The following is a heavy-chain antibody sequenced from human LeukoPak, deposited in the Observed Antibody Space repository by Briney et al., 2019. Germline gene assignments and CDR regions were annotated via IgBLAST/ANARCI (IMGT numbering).Heavy chain of an antibody. CDR2: AYGDGSGK. Sequence: SGRSLRLSCAASGFTFSSYGIHWVRQAPGKGLEWVTVAYGDGSGKYYIDSVKGRFTVSKDISKNTLYVQMNSLRVEDTAVYYCATGGGQYYTHWGQGILVTVSS. D-gene: IGHD3-10*01. V-gene: IGHV3-33*01. J-gene: IGHJ1*01. CDR1: GFTFSSYG. CDR3: ATGGGQYYTH.